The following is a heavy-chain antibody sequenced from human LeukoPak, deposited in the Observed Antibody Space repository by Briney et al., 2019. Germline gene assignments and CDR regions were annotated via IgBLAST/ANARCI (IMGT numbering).Heavy chain of an antibody. Sequence: SETLSLTCTVSGSSISSYYWSWIRQPPGKGLEWIGYIYYSGSTNYNPSLKSRVTISVDTSKNQFSLTLSSVTAADTAVYYCAGVIPSERCGNGYDYYMDVWGKGTTVTVSS. CDR1: GSSISSYY. D-gene: IGHD5-24*01. V-gene: IGHV4-59*01. CDR2: IYYSGST. J-gene: IGHJ6*03. CDR3: AGVIPSERCGNGYDYYMDV.